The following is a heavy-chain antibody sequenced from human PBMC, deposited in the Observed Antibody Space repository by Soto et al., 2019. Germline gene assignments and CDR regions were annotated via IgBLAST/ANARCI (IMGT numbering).Heavy chain of an antibody. Sequence: PGGSLRLSCAASGFTFSSYAMSWVRQAPGKGLEWVSAISGSGGSTYYADSVKGRFTISRDNSKNTLYLQMNSLRAEDTAVYYCAKDTRRMGSSWFYGSFDYWGQGTLVTSPQ. CDR3: AKDTRRMGSSWFYGSFDY. J-gene: IGHJ4*02. CDR1: GFTFSSYA. D-gene: IGHD6-13*01. V-gene: IGHV3-23*01. CDR2: ISGSGGST.